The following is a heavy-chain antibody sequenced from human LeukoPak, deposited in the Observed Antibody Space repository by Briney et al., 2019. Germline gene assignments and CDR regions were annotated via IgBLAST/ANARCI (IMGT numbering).Heavy chain of an antibody. Sequence: GGSLRLSCAASGFTFSTYSGNWIRQAPGKGLEWISYISTSTTTIYYANSVKGRFTISRDNAKKSLYLQMNSLRVEDTGVYYCASWGEGALDNWGQGTLVTVSS. J-gene: IGHJ4*02. CDR2: ISTSTTTI. CDR3: ASWGEGALDN. CDR1: GFTFSTYS. D-gene: IGHD1-26*01. V-gene: IGHV3-48*01.